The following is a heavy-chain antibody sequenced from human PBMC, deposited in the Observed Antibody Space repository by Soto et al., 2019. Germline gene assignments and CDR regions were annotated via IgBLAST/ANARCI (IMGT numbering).Heavy chain of an antibody. Sequence: QVQLVESGGGVVQPGRSLRLSCAASGFTFSSYGMHWVRQAPGKGLAWVAVIWYDGSNKYYADSVKGRFTISRDNSKNTLYLQMNSLRAEDTAVDYCARRYDFWSGHYYYYGMDVWGQGTTVTVSS. V-gene: IGHV3-33*01. J-gene: IGHJ6*02. CDR3: ARRYDFWSGHYYYYGMDV. D-gene: IGHD3-3*01. CDR2: IWYDGSNK. CDR1: GFTFSSYG.